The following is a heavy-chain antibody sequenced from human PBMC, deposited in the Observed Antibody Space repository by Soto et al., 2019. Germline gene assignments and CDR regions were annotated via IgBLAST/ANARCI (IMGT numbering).Heavy chain of an antibody. V-gene: IGHV3-23*01. Sequence: EVQLLESGGGLVQPGGSLRLSCAASGFTFSSYAMSWVRQAPGKGLEWVSAISGSGGSTYYADSVMGRFTISRDNSKNTLYLQMNSLRAEDTAVYYCAKGTKVVVAAKSVGWFDPWGQGTLVTVSS. CDR2: ISGSGGST. CDR1: GFTFSSYA. D-gene: IGHD2-15*01. J-gene: IGHJ5*02. CDR3: AKGTKVVVAAKSVGWFDP.